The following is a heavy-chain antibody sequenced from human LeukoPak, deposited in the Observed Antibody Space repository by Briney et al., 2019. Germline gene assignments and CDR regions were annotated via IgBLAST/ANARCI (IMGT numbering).Heavy chain of an antibody. Sequence: PGGSLRLSCAASGFTFSSYGMHWVRQAPGKGLEWVAVIWYDGSNKYYADSVKGRFTISRHNSKNTLYLQMNSLRAEDTAVYYCAKDVDCSGGSCDPYWGQGTLVTVSS. J-gene: IGHJ4*02. CDR3: AKDVDCSGGSCDPY. CDR1: GFTFSSYG. D-gene: IGHD2-15*01. V-gene: IGHV3-33*06. CDR2: IWYDGSNK.